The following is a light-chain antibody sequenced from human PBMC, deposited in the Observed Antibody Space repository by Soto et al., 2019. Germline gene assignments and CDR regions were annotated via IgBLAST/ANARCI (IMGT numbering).Light chain of an antibody. CDR2: DAS. J-gene: IGKJ4*01. CDR1: QSVSSY. CDR3: QQRSNWPRGLT. Sequence: EIVLTQSPATLSLSPGERATLSCRASQSVSSYLAWYQQKPGQAPRLLIYDASNRATGIPARFSGSGSGTDFTLTISSLEAEDFAFYYCQQRSNWPRGLTFGGGTKVEIK. V-gene: IGKV3-11*01.